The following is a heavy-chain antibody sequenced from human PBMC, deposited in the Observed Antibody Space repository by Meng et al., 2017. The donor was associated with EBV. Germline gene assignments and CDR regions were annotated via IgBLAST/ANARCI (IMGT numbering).Heavy chain of an antibody. CDR3: ASRGDAGFDF. Sequence: QVQLVQSGAAVKNPGASVKVSCKAFGYTFTGYYIHWVRQAPGQGLEWMGRINPNSGDTNYAQKFQGRVTMTRDTSISTAYMDLSSLTSDDTAVYYCASRGDAGFDFWGQGTLVTVSS. CDR1: GYTFTGYY. CDR2: INPNSGDT. D-gene: IGHD5-12*01. V-gene: IGHV1-2*06. J-gene: IGHJ4*02.